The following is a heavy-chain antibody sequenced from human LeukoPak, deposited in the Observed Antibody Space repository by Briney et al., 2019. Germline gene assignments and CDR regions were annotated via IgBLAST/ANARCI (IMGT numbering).Heavy chain of an antibody. J-gene: IGHJ4*02. Sequence: PGRSLRLSCAASGFTFNNYGMHWVRPAPGKGLECVSVISYIGRNKHYTDSVTGRFTISRDISTDTLWLQMVSLRTEDTAVYYCAKGPLRGTAAAIDYWGQGTLVTVSS. CDR1: GFTFNNYG. CDR3: AKGPLRGTAAAIDY. V-gene: IGHV3-30*18. D-gene: IGHD2-2*01. CDR2: ISYIGRNK.